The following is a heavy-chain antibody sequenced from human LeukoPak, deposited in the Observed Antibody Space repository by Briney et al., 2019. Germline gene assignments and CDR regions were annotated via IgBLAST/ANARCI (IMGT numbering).Heavy chain of an antibody. Sequence: GRSLRLSCAASGFNFRDYAMHWVRQTPGQGLEWVSGISWTSDSIDYVGSVKGRFTISRDNTNNSLYLQMNSLRAEDTAVYYCARGEVGATTVLDYWGQGTLVTVSS. D-gene: IGHD1-26*01. CDR3: ARGEVGATTVLDY. CDR1: GFNFRDYA. V-gene: IGHV3-9*01. CDR2: ISWTSDSI. J-gene: IGHJ4*02.